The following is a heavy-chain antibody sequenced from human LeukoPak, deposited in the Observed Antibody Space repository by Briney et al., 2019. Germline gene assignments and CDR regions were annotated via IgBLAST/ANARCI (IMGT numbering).Heavy chain of an antibody. CDR2: IIPIFGTA. Sequence: SVKVSCKASGGTFISYAISWVRQAPGQGLEWMGGIIPIFGTANYAQKFQGRVTITADESTSTAYMELSSLRSEDTAVYYCARGAQDYDFWSDRNYYYGMDVWGQGTTVTVSS. J-gene: IGHJ6*02. CDR1: GGTFISYA. D-gene: IGHD3-3*01. CDR3: ARGAQDYDFWSDRNYYYGMDV. V-gene: IGHV1-69*13.